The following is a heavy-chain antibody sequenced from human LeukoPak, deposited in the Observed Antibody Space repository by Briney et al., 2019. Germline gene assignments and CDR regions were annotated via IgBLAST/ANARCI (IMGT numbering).Heavy chain of an antibody. CDR3: ARGLLTTVTPVGY. J-gene: IGHJ4*02. CDR1: GYTFISYY. D-gene: IGHD4-17*01. CDR2: INPGGGNT. Sequence: ASVKVSCKASGYTFISYYIHWVRQAPGQGLEWMGIINPGGGNTKYAQNLQGRVTMTTEKSTSTAYMDLRSLRSDDTAVYYCARGLLTTVTPVGYWGQGTLVTVSS. V-gene: IGHV1-46*01.